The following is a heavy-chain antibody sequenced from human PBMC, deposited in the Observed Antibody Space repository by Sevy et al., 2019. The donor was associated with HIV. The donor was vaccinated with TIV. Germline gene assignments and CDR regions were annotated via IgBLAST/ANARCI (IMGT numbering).Heavy chain of an antibody. V-gene: IGHV3-15*01. Sequence: GGSLRLSCVASGFSFNDAWMSWVRQAPGKGLEWVARIRSKSGGGTTDLAAFAKGKFTISRDDEKNMLYLQMNSLKTEDTAVYYCATDHRRDGTIMVPFEKWGQGTLVTVSS. CDR1: GFSFNDAW. CDR2: IRSKSGGGTT. CDR3: ATDHRRDGTIMVPFEK. J-gene: IGHJ4*02. D-gene: IGHD2-8*01.